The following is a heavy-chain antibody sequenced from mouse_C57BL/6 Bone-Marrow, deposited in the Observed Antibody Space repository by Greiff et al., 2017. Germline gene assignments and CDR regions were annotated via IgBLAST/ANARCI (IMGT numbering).Heavy chain of an antibody. CDR3: ARQNYYYGTLGNWYFDV. D-gene: IGHD1-1*01. CDR2: ISGGGGNT. CDR1: GFTFSSYT. J-gene: IGHJ1*03. V-gene: IGHV5-9*01. Sequence: EVNVVESGGGLVKPGGSLKLSCAASGFTFSSYTMSWVRQTPEKRLEWVATISGGGGNTYYPASVKGRFPISRDNAKNTLYLQMSSLRSEDTALYYCARQNYYYGTLGNWYFDVWGTGTTVTVSS.